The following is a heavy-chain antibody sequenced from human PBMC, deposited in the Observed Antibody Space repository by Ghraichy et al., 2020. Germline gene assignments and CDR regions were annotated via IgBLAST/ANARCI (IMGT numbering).Heavy chain of an antibody. D-gene: IGHD2-21*01. Sequence: ASVKVSCKASGYTFTSYYMHWVRQAPGQGLEWMGIINPSGGSTSYAQKFQGRVTMTRDTSTSTVYMELSSLRSEDTAVYYCARDLFPPISHLRAYSYGMDVWGQGTTVTVSS. V-gene: IGHV1-46*01. J-gene: IGHJ6*02. CDR1: GYTFTSYY. CDR2: INPSGGST. CDR3: ARDLFPPISHLRAYSYGMDV.